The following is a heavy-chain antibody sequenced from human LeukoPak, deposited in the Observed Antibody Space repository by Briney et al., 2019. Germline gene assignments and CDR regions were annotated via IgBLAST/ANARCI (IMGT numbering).Heavy chain of an antibody. V-gene: IGHV1-46*01. D-gene: IGHD3-3*01. CDR1: GYTFTSYY. CDR2: INPSGGST. J-gene: IGHJ6*02. CDR3: AREGVDYDCWSGYYPRYGMDV. Sequence: ASVKVSCKASGYTFTSYYMHWVRQAPGQGLEWMGIINPSGGSTSYAQKFQGRVTMTRDTSTSTAYMELSSLRSEDTAVYYCAREGVDYDCWSGYYPRYGMDVWGRGTTVTVSS.